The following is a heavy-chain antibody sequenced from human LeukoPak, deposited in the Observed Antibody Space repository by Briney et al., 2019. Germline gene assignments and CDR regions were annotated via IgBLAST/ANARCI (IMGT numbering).Heavy chain of an antibody. V-gene: IGHV3-30*02. CDR1: GFNFSNYG. CDR2: IGSDSRDK. Sequence: QPGGSLRLSCAASGFNFSNYGMNWIRPTPGKGLEWVSFIGSDSRDKYYADSVKGRFTISRDNAKNSLYLQMNSLRAEDTAVYYCARDDHSTDAFDIWGQGTMVTVSS. CDR3: ARDDHSTDAFDI. J-gene: IGHJ3*02.